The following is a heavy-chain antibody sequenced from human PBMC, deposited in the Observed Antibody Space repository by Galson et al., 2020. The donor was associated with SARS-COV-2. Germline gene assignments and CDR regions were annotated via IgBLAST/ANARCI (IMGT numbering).Heavy chain of an antibody. CDR1: GYTFTSYG. CDR2: ISAYNGNT. J-gene: IGHJ6*02. Sequence: ASVKVSCKASGYTFTSYGISWVRQAPGQGLEWMGWISAYNGNTNYAQKLQGRVTMTTDTSTSTAYMELRSLRSDDTAVYYCARVSGSYYAGGGDYYYYGMDVWGQGTTVTVSS. V-gene: IGHV1-18*04. CDR3: ARVSGSYYAGGGDYYYYGMDV. D-gene: IGHD1-26*01.